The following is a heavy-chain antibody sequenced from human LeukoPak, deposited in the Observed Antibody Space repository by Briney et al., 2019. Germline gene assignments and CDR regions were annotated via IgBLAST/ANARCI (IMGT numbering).Heavy chain of an antibody. CDR1: GFTFSSYS. CDR2: ITSSSSTI. CDR3: TRDPHALDF. J-gene: IGHJ4*02. V-gene: IGHV3-48*02. Sequence: GGSLRLSCAASGFTFSSYSMNWVRQAPGKGLEWVSYITSSSSTIYYADSVKGRFTISRDTAKNSLSLQMNSLRDEDTAVYYCTRDPHALDFWGQGTLVTVSS.